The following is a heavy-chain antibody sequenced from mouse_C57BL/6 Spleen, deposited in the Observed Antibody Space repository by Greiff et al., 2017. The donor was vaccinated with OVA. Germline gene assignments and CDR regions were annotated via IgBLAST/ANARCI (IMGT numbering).Heavy chain of an antibody. CDR1: GFNIKDDY. D-gene: IGHD2-3*01. V-gene: IGHV14-4*01. J-gene: IGHJ3*01. Sequence: EVKLVESGAELVRPGASVKLSCTASGFNIKDDYMHWVKQRPEQGLEWIRWIDPENGDTEYASKFQGKATITADTSSNTAYLQLSSLTSEDTAVYYCTRGLLRYWGQGTLVTVSA. CDR2: IDPENGDT. CDR3: TRGLLRY.